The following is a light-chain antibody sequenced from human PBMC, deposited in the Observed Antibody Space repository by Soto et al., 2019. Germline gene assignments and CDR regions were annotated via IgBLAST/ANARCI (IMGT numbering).Light chain of an antibody. V-gene: IGKV3-20*01. CDR1: QSVSSSY. CDR3: QQYGNSPWT. Sequence: EIVLTQSTGSRSLLPRGRATLSCRASQSVSSSYLAWYQQKPGQAPRLLIYGATSRATGIPDRFSGSGSGTDITLTISRLEPEDFAVYYCQQYGNSPWTFGQGTKVDIK. CDR2: GAT. J-gene: IGKJ1*01.